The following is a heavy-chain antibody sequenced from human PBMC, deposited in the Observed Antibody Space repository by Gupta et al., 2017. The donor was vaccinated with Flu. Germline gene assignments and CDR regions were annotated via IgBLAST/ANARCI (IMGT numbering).Heavy chain of an antibody. CDR2: MSSGDKI. CDR3: ARDSVISPGPENYMDV. D-gene: IGHD3-10*01. CDR1: GFTGRTNY. J-gene: IGHJ6*03. Sequence: VQLVESGGNLIQPGGSRRPSCAASGFTGRTNYMSGPRKAPGKGLEWVALMSSGDKIFYADSVKDRFTISRDNSNNMLYLQMNSLRAEDTAVYYCARDSVISPGPENYMDVWGKGTTVTVSS. V-gene: IGHV3-53*01.